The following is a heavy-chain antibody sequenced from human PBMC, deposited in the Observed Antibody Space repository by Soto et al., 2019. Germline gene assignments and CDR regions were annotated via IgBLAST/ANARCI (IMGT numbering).Heavy chain of an antibody. CDR3: ARDEYSSVYVY. J-gene: IGHJ4*02. D-gene: IGHD6-19*01. CDR1: GFTFSSYA. Sequence: GGSLRLSCAASGFTFSSYAMHWVGQAPGKGLGWVAATSYDGSNKYYADSVMGLFTISRDNSKNPLYLQMNSLRAEDTSVYYCARDEYSSVYVYWGQGTLVIVSS. V-gene: IGHV3-30*04. CDR2: TSYDGSNK.